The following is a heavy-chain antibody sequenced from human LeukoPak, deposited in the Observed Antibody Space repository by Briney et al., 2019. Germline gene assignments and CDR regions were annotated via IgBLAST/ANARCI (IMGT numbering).Heavy chain of an antibody. Sequence: ASVKVSCKASGYTFTSYGISWVRQAPGQGLEWMGWISANNNNTDNVQKLQGRVTMTTDTSTSTAYMELRSLRSDDTAVYYCARGSYQLLLYYFDYWGQGTLVTVSS. CDR3: ARGSYQLLLYYFDY. V-gene: IGHV1-18*01. CDR1: GYTFTSYG. J-gene: IGHJ4*02. D-gene: IGHD2-2*01. CDR2: ISANNNNT.